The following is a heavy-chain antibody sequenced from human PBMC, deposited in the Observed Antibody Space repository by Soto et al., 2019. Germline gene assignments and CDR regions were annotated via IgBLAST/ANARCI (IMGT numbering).Heavy chain of an antibody. CDR2: IYYSGST. Sequence: QVQLQELGPGLVKPSQTLSLTCTVSGGSISSGGYYWSWIRQHPGKGLEWIGYIYYSGSTYYNPSLKSRVTISVDTSKNQFSLKLSSVTAADTAVYYCARDTEGTYGSGSYYSLWGQGTLVTVSS. V-gene: IGHV4-31*03. CDR1: GGSISSGGYY. J-gene: IGHJ4*02. CDR3: ARDTEGTYGSGSYYSL. D-gene: IGHD3-10*01.